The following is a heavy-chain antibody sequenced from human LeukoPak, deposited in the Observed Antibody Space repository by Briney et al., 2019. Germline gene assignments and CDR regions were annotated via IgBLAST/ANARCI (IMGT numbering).Heavy chain of an antibody. CDR3: ANMEDGYAPLNY. V-gene: IGHV3-11*06. CDR1: GFTFSDYY. Sequence: PGGSLRLSCAASGFTFSDYYMSWIRQAPGKGLEWVSYISGSSSYTNYADSVKGRFTISRDNAKNSLYLQMNSLRAEDTAVYYCANMEDGYAPLNYWGQGPLVTVSS. D-gene: IGHD5-24*01. J-gene: IGHJ4*02. CDR2: ISGSSSYT.